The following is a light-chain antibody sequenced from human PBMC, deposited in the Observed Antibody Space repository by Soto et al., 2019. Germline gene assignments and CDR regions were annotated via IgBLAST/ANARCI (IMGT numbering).Light chain of an antibody. CDR1: QSVSSSY. V-gene: IGKV3-20*01. J-gene: IGKJ4*01. CDR3: QQYGSSPLT. CDR2: GAS. Sequence: EIVLTQSPGTLSLSPGERATLSCRASQSVSSSYLAWYQQKPGQAPRLLIYGASSRATGIPDRFSGSGSGTDFTLTISILEPDDFAVYYCQQYGSSPLTFGGGTKVEIK.